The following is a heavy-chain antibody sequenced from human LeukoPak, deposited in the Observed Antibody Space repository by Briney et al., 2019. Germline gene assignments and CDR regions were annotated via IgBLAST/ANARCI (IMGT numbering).Heavy chain of an antibody. V-gene: IGHV3-43D*03. Sequence: GGSLRLSCAASGFTFNDYAMHWVRQAPGKGLEWVSHISWDGGSNYYADSVKGRFTISRDNSKNSLYLQMNSLRAEDTALYYCAKDTESRGYYYDSSGYYDAFDIWGQGTMVTVSS. CDR3: AKDTESRGYYYDSSGYYDAFDI. J-gene: IGHJ3*02. CDR1: GFTFNDYA. CDR2: ISWDGGSN. D-gene: IGHD3-22*01.